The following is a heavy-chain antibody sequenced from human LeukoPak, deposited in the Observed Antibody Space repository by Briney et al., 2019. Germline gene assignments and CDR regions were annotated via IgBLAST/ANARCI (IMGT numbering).Heavy chain of an antibody. CDR2: IKSKADGWAT. CDR3: TTEQQLVLVRFDP. CDR1: GFTFTNAW. V-gene: IGHV3-15*01. J-gene: IGHJ5*02. Sequence: GGSLRLSCAASGFTFTNAWMSWVRQAPGKGLEWVGRIKSKADGWATDYAAPVKGRFTISRDDSKYTLYLRMSSLKTEDSAVYYCTTEQQLVLVRFDPWGQGTLVTVSS. D-gene: IGHD6-13*01.